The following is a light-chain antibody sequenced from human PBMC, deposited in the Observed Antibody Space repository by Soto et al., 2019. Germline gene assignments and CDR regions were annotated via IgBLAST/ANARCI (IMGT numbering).Light chain of an antibody. CDR2: DAS. CDR3: QQYNNWPPIT. V-gene: IGKV1-5*01. CDR1: QSISSW. Sequence: DIQMTQSPSTLSASVGGRVTITCRASQSISSWLAWYQQKPGKAPKLLIYDASSLESGVPSRFSGSGSGTEFTLTIRSLQPDDFAVYYCQQYNNWPPITFGQGTRLEIK. J-gene: IGKJ5*01.